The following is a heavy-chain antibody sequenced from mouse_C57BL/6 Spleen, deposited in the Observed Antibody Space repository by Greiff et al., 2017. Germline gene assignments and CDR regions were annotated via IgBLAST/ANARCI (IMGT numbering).Heavy chain of an antibody. Sequence: VQLQQPGAELVKPGASVKLSCKASGYTFTSYWMHWVKQRPGRGLEWIGRIDPNSGGTTYNEKFKSKATLTVDKPSSTAYMQLSSLTSEDSAVYYCARRYDYDGEFPYYAMDYWGQGTSVTVSS. CDR1: GYTFTSYW. V-gene: IGHV1-72*01. CDR2: IDPNSGGT. J-gene: IGHJ4*01. D-gene: IGHD2-4*01. CDR3: ARRYDYDGEFPYYAMDY.